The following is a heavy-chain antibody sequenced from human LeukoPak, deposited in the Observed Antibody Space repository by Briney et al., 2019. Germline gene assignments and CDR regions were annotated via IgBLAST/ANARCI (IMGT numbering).Heavy chain of an antibody. CDR3: ARGDGYSSSWSTPPFDY. V-gene: IGHV4-31*03. D-gene: IGHD6-13*01. CDR2: IYYSGST. Sequence: SETLSLTCTVSGGSISSGGYYWSWIRQHPGKGLEWIGYIYYSGSTYYNPSLKSRVTISVDTSKNQFSLKPSSVTAADTAVYYCARGDGYSSSWSTPPFDYWGQGTLVTVSS. CDR1: GGSISSGGYY. J-gene: IGHJ4*02.